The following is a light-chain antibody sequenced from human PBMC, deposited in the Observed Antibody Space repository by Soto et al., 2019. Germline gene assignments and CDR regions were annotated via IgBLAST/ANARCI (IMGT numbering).Light chain of an antibody. CDR1: QGVSSY. CDR2: DAS. Sequence: KVLKQSPATLSVSPGERATLSCRASQGVSSYLAWYQQKPGQAPRLLTDDASNRATGIPARFSGSGSGTDFTLTISSLEPEDFAVYFCQQYHIWPSWTFGQGTKVDI. J-gene: IGKJ1*01. V-gene: IGKV3D-15*01. CDR3: QQYHIWPSWT.